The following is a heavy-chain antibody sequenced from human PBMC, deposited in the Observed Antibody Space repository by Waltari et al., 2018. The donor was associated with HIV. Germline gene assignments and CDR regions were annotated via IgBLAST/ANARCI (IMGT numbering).Heavy chain of an antibody. Sequence: EVQLVESGGGLVQPGGSLRLSCSASGFTFSTYNMNWVRQAPGKGLEWLSYINTNGRNIYYADSVTGRFTVSRDNAKNSQYLEMKNLNDDDTAVYYCVREGSGSYSAYWGLGTLVTVSS. V-gene: IGHV3-48*02. D-gene: IGHD1-26*01. CDR2: INTNGRNI. J-gene: IGHJ4*02. CDR3: VREGSGSYSAY. CDR1: GFTFSTYN.